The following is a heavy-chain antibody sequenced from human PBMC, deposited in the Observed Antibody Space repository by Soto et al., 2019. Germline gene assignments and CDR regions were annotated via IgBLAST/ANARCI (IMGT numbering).Heavy chain of an antibody. CDR2: IDPSGNGT. CDR1: GHTLINYY. Sequence: ASVKVSCKTSGHTLINYYMHWVRQAPGQGLDWLGKIDPSGNGTSYAERFQGRITLTSDTSTKTVYVGLSSLRSEDTAIYYCAINYYDSSGYLYWGQGTLVTVSS. D-gene: IGHD3-22*01. V-gene: IGHV1-46*01. CDR3: AINYYDSSGYLY. J-gene: IGHJ4*02.